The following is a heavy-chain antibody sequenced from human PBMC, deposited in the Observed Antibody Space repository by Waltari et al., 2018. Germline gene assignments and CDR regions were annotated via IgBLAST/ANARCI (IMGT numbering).Heavy chain of an antibody. Sequence: EVQLVESGGGLVQPGGSLSLSGEASGFTFNASAMNWVRQAPGKGLGWVSSVSGRGSNTYYVDSVKGRFTISRDNSKDTLFLQMNSLTAEDTAIYYCSKDDRGYYKSSDDWGQGTLVTVSS. CDR2: VSGRGSNT. J-gene: IGHJ4*02. V-gene: IGHV3-23*04. CDR3: SKDDRGYYKSSDD. D-gene: IGHD3-22*01. CDR1: GFTFNASA.